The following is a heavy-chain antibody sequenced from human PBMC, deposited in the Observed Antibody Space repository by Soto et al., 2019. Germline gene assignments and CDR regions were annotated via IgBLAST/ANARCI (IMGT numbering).Heavy chain of an antibody. J-gene: IGHJ3*02. Sequence: PGGSLRLSCAASGFTFSSYSMNWVRQAPGKGLEWVSSISSTGYADSVKGRFTISRDNAKNSLYLQMNSLRAEDTALYHCAREYRNDVGAFDIWGQGTMVTVSS. CDR3: AREYRNDVGAFDI. CDR2: ISST. CDR1: GFTFSSYS. D-gene: IGHD1-1*01. V-gene: IGHV3-21*04.